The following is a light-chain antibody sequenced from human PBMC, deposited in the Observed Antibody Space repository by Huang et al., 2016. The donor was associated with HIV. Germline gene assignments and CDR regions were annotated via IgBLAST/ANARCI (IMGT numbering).Light chain of an antibody. V-gene: IGKV3-15*01. Sequence: EIVMTQSPATLSVSPGERATLSCRASQSVSGNLAWYQQKPVQAPRLLIFAASTRATGIPARFSGSGSGTEFTLTISSLQSEDFAVYYCQQYNNWPPYTFGQGTKLEIK. J-gene: IGKJ2*01. CDR3: QQYNNWPPYT. CDR2: AAS. CDR1: QSVSGN.